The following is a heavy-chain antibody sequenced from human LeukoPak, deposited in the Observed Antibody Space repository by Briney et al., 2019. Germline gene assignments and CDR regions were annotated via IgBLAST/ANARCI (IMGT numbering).Heavy chain of an antibody. Sequence: ASVKVSCKASGGTFSSYAISWVRQAPGQGLEWMGGIIPIFGTANYAQKFQGRVTITADKSTSTAYMELSSLRSEDTAVYYCAGSRDGYNSELGYWGQGTLVTVSS. CDR2: IIPIFGTA. D-gene: IGHD5-24*01. CDR3: AGSRDGYNSELGY. J-gene: IGHJ4*02. CDR1: GGTFSSYA. V-gene: IGHV1-69*06.